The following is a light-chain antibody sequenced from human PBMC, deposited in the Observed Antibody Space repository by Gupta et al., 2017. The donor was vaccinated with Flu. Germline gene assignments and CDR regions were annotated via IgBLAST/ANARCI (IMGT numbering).Light chain of an antibody. CDR2: AAS. J-gene: IGKJ3*01. Sequence: DIQMTQSPSSLSASVGDRVTITCRASQSISSFLNWYQQKPGKAPKLLIYAASRLQSGVPSRFSGSGSGTDFTLTISSLQPEDFATYYCQQRDSTLFTFGHGTNVDIK. CDR3: QQRDSTLFT. V-gene: IGKV1-39*01. CDR1: QSISSF.